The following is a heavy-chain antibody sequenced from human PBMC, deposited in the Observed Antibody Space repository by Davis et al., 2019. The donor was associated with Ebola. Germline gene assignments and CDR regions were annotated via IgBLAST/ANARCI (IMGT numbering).Heavy chain of an antibody. Sequence: GESLKISCKGSGYTFTSYRIGWVRQMPGKGLEWMGIIYPGDSDTRYSPSFQGQVTISADKSISTAYLQWSSLEASDTAMYYCARRRVIHDLATNDYFDYWGQGTLVTVSS. CDR2: IYPGDSDT. J-gene: IGHJ4*02. CDR3: ARRRVIHDLATNDYFDY. V-gene: IGHV5-51*01. CDR1: GYTFTSYR. D-gene: IGHD5-12*01.